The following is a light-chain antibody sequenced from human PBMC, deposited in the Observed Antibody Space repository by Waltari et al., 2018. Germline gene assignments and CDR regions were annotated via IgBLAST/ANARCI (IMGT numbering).Light chain of an antibody. CDR1: SSDVGNYNL. V-gene: IGLV2-23*02. CDR3: CSYAGFGIYV. CDR2: EVT. J-gene: IGLJ1*01. Sequence: QSGLTQPASVSGSPGQSITISCTGTSSDVGNYNLVSWYQQYPGKAPKLMVYEVTKRASGGSDRFSCSKSGNTASLTIYGLQSEDEADYYCCSYAGFGIYVFGTGTKVTVL.